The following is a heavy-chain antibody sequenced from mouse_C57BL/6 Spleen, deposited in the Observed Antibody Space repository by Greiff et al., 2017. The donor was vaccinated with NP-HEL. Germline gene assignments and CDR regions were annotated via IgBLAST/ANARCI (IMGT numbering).Heavy chain of an antibody. CDR3: ARLYYYGSSYDWYFDV. Sequence: EVMLVESGGGLVKPGGSLKLSCAASGFTFSDSGMHWVRQAPEKGLEWVAYISSGSSTIYYADTVKGRFTISRDNAKNTLFLQMTSLRSEDTAMYYCARLYYYGSSYDWYFDVWGTGTTVTGSS. CDR2: ISSGSSTI. D-gene: IGHD1-1*01. J-gene: IGHJ1*03. CDR1: GFTFSDSG. V-gene: IGHV5-17*01.